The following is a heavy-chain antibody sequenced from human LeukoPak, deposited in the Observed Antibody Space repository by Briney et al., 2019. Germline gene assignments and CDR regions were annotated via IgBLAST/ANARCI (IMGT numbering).Heavy chain of an antibody. CDR3: ARRVFSGWGYYFDY. CDR1: ANTFTGYY. V-gene: IGHV1-2*02. J-gene: IGHJ4*02. D-gene: IGHD6-19*01. CDR2: INPKSGDT. Sequence: GASVKVSCKASANTFTGYYMHWVRQAPGQGLEWMGWINPKSGDTNYAQKFPGRVTMTRDTSISTAYMELSSLRSDDTAIYYCARRVFSGWGYYFDYWGQGTLVTVSS.